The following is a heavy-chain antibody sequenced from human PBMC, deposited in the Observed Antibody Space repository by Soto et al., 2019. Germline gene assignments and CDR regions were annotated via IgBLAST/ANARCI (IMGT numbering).Heavy chain of an antibody. CDR1: GGSISSGAYY. J-gene: IGHJ5*02. CDR2: IYYSGST. V-gene: IGHV4-31*03. CDR3: ASVDTYGSGSSYHGGFDP. Sequence: SETLSLTCTVSGGSISSGAYYWSWIRQHPGKGLEWIGYIYYSGSTYYNPSLKSRVTISVDPSKNQFSLKLSSVTAADTAVYYCASVDTYGSGSSYHGGFDPWGQGTLVTVSS. D-gene: IGHD3-10*01.